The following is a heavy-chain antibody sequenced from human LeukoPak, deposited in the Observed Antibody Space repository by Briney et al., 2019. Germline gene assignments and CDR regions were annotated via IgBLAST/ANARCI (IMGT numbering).Heavy chain of an antibody. CDR2: ISYDGSHK. D-gene: IGHD3-22*01. Sequence: GGSLRLSCAASGFTFSSYGMHWVRQAPGKGLEWVAVISYDGSHKYYADSVKGRFTISRDNSKNTLYLQMNSLRAEDTAVYYCANYYDSNPGYWGQRTLVTVSS. CDR3: ANYYDSNPGY. J-gene: IGHJ4*02. V-gene: IGHV3-30*18. CDR1: GFTFSSYG.